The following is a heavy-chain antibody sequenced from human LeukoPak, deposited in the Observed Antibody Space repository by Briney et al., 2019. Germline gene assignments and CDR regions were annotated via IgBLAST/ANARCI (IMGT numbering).Heavy chain of an antibody. D-gene: IGHD6-13*01. CDR3: ARPKAAGAFDY. J-gene: IGHJ4*02. V-gene: IGHV4-59*11. Sequence: SETLSLTCSVSGGSISRHYWTWIRQPPGKGLEWIGFVHHSGSTNYNPSLKSRVSTSLDTSKNQVSLHLRSVTAADTAVYYCARPKAAGAFDYWGQGIRVIVSS. CDR1: GGSISRHY. CDR2: VHHSGST.